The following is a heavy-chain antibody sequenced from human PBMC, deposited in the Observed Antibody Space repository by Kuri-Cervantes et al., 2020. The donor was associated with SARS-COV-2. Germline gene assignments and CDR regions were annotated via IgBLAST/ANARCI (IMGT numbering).Heavy chain of an antibody. J-gene: IGHJ6*03. CDR1: GGTFSSYA. V-gene: IGHV1-69*05. Sequence: SVKVSCKASGGTFSSYAISWVRQAPGQGLEWMGGIIPIFGTANYAQKFQGRVTITTDESTSTAYMELSSLRSEDTAVYYCARGRIVGARGYYYYMDVWGKGTTVIVSS. CDR3: ARGRIVGARGYYYYMDV. D-gene: IGHD1-26*01. CDR2: IIPIFGTA.